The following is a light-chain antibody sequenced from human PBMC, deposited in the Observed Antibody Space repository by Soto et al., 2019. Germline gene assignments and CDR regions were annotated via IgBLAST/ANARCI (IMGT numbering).Light chain of an antibody. CDR1: QNVLNRANDKNY. CDR3: QQYFNTPLT. V-gene: IGKV4-1*01. Sequence: DIVMTQSPDSLAVSLGERATINGKSSQNVLNRANDKNYIAWYQQKPGQPPKLLIYWASTRESDVPDRFSGSGSATDFTLTISSLQAGDLAVYFCQQYFNTPLTFGGGTKVEIK. J-gene: IGKJ4*01. CDR2: WAS.